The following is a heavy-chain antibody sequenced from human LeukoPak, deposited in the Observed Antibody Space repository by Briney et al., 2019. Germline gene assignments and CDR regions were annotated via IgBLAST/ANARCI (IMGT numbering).Heavy chain of an antibody. CDR3: ARHIGGGIEDMDV. CDR1: GGSIGTYY. V-gene: IGHV4-59*08. Sequence: SETLSLTCIVSGGSIGTYYWSWIRQSPGKGLEWIGYIYVTGSTRYNPYLQSRVTISVDTSRNQFLLKMSSVTAADTAVYYCARHIGGGIEDMDVWGTGTKVTVSS. J-gene: IGHJ6*03. CDR2: IYVTGST. D-gene: IGHD3-16*02.